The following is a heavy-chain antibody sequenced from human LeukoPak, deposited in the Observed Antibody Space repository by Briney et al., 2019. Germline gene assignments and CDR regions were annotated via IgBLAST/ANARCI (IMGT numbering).Heavy chain of an antibody. J-gene: IGHJ4*02. V-gene: IGHV3-21*01. CDR1: GFTFSSYS. D-gene: IGHD1-20*01. CDR2: ISSSSSYI. Sequence: PGGSLRLSCAASGFTFSSYSMNWVRQAPGKGLEWVSSISSSSSYIYYADSVKRRFTISRDNAKNSLYLKMNSLRAEDTAVYYCARESGNWNPFDYWGQGTLVTVSS. CDR3: ARESGNWNPFDY.